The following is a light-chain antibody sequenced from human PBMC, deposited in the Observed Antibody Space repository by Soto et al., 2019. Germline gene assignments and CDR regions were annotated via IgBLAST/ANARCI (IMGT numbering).Light chain of an antibody. CDR3: QQRSSWPPALS. J-gene: IGKJ4*01. Sequence: EIVLTQSPATLSLSPGERATLSCRASQSVRSFLAWYQQKPGQAPRLLIYDAYNRATGVPGRFSGSGSGTDFTLTISSLEPEDFAVYYCQQRSSWPPALSFGGGTKVE. CDR1: QSVRSF. CDR2: DAY. V-gene: IGKV3-11*01.